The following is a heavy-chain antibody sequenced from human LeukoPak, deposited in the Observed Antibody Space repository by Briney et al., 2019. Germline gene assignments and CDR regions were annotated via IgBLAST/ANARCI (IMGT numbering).Heavy chain of an antibody. CDR2: IWYDGSNK. D-gene: IGHD3-10*01. CDR1: GFTFSSYG. V-gene: IGHV3-33*01. J-gene: IGHJ4*02. Sequence: GRSLRLSCAASGFTFSSYGMHWVRQAPGKGLEWVAVIWYDGSNKYYADSVKGRFTISRDNSKNTLYLQMNSLRAEDTAVYYCARDGAFGELLYSRGGTYYFGYWGQGTLVTVSS. CDR3: ARDGAFGELLYSRGGTYYFGY.